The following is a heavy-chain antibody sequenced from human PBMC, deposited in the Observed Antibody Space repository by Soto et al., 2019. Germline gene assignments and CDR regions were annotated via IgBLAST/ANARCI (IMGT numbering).Heavy chain of an antibody. V-gene: IGHV3-30-3*01. CDR3: ASADGFY. CDR2: ISYDGSNK. J-gene: IGHJ4*02. D-gene: IGHD5-12*01. CDR1: GFTFSSYA. Sequence: QVQLVESGGGVVQPGRSLRLSCAASGFTFSSYAMHWVRQAPGKGLEWVAVISYDGSNKYYADSVKGRFTISRDNSKNTLYLQMKSLRAEDTAVYYCASADGFYWGQGTLVTVSS.